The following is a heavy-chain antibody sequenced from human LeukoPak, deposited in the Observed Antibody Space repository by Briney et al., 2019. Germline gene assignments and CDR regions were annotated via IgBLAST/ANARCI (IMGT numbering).Heavy chain of an antibody. CDR2: INQSGST. CDR1: GESFSGYY. J-gene: IGHJ3*02. D-gene: IGHD5-12*01. Sequence: SETLSLTCAVYGESFSGYYWSWIRQPPGKGLEWIGEINQSGSTNYNPSLKSRVTISVDTSKNQFSLKLSSVTAADTAVYYCARVYGSGYDFRGAFDIWGQGTMVTVSS. V-gene: IGHV4-34*01. CDR3: ARVYGSGYDFRGAFDI.